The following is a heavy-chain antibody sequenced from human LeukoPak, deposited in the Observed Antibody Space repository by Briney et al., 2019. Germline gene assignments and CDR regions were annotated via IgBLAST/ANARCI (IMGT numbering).Heavy chain of an antibody. V-gene: IGHV4-61*01. J-gene: IGHJ6*02. CDR3: ASYDFWSGYPPGYYYYGMDV. D-gene: IGHD3-3*01. CDR2: IYYSGST. Sequence: PSETLSLTCTVSGGSVSSGSYYWSWIRQPPGKGLEWIGYIYYSGSTNYNPSLKSRVTISVDTSKNQFSLKLSSVTAADTAVYYCASYDFWSGYPPGYYYYGMDVWGQGTTVTVSS. CDR1: GGSVSSGSYY.